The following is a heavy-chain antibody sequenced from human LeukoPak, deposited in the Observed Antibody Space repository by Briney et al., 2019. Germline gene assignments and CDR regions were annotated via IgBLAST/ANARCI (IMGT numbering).Heavy chain of an antibody. CDR1: GFTFSIYW. CDR3: AKRGHYSINWYHYFDY. J-gene: IGHJ4*02. D-gene: IGHD6-13*01. Sequence: GGSLRLSCAASGFTFSIYWMSWVRQAPGKGLEWVAAIASNGGSEYYADSVKGRFTISRDNSKNTLFLQMNSLRPDDTAVYYCAKRGHYSINWYHYFDYWGQGTLVTVSS. V-gene: IGHV3-30*18. CDR2: IASNGGSE.